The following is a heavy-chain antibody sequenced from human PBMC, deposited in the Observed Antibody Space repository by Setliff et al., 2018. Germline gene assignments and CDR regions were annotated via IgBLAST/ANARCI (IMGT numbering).Heavy chain of an antibody. CDR2: IDYTGST. CDR3: ARSSSFRGPCTGGSCSDFDA. V-gene: IGHV4-39*07. Sequence: SETLSLTCTASGGSISTDHYYWGWIRQPPGKGLEWIGSIDYTGSTNYSPSLKSRVTISVDTSKNQFSLKLTSVTAADTAVYYCARSSSFRGPCTGGSCSDFDAWGQGILVTVSS. J-gene: IGHJ4*02. CDR1: GGSISTDHYY. D-gene: IGHD2-15*01.